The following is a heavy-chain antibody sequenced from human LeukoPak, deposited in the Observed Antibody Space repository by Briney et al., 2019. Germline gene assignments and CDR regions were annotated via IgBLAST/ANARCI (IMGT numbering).Heavy chain of an antibody. D-gene: IGHD2-15*01. Sequence: GGSLRLSCTVSGFTVSSNSWSWVRQAPGKGLEWVSFIYSGGKTHSSDSVKGRFTISRDNSKNTLYLQMSSLRAEDTAIYYCARRAGEYSHPYDYWGQGALVTVSS. CDR3: ARRAGEYSHPYDY. J-gene: IGHJ4*02. V-gene: IGHV3-53*01. CDR1: GFTVSSNS. CDR2: IYSGGKT.